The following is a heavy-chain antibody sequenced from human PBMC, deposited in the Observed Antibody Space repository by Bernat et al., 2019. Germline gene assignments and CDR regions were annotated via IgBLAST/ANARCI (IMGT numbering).Heavy chain of an antibody. Sequence: QVQLVESGGGVVQPGRSLRLSCAASGFIFSTYTMHWVRQAPGKGLEWVAVISYDGNYKYYADSVKGRFTISRDNSKNTLYLQMNSLRAEDTAVYYYAGDQREQQLISSDYWGQGTLVTVSS. CDR3: AGDQREQQLISSDY. V-gene: IGHV3-30-3*01. CDR1: GFIFSTYT. D-gene: IGHD6-13*01. J-gene: IGHJ4*02. CDR2: ISYDGNYK.